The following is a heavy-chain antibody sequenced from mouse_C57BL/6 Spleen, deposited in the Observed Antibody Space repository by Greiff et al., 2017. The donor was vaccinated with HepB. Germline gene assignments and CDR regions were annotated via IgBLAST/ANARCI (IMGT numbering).Heavy chain of an antibody. V-gene: IGHV3-8*01. CDR3: ARMNYYGSSPYYYAMDY. Sequence: EVKLQESGPGLAKPSQTLSLTCSVTGYSITSDYWNWIRKFPGNKLEYMGYISYSGSTYYNPSLKSRISITRDTSKNQYYLQLNSVTTEDTATYYCARMNYYGSSPYYYAMDYWGQGTSVTVSS. D-gene: IGHD1-1*01. CDR2: ISYSGST. CDR1: GYSITSDY. J-gene: IGHJ4*01.